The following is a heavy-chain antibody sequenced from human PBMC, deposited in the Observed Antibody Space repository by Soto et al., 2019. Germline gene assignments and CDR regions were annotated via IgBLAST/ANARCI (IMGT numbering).Heavy chain of an antibody. CDR3: ATRGMVPAQVDAFDI. CDR1: GYTLTELS. V-gene: IGHV1-24*01. J-gene: IGHJ3*02. Sequence: ASVKVSCKVSGYTLTELSMHWVRQAPGKGLEWMGGFDPEDGETIYAQKFQGRVTMTEDTSTDTAYMELSSLRSEDTAVYYCATRGMVPAQVDAFDIWGQGTMVTVSS. CDR2: FDPEDGET. D-gene: IGHD2-8*01.